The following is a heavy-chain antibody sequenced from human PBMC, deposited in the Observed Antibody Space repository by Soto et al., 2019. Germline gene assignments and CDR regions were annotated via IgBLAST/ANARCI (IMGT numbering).Heavy chain of an antibody. V-gene: IGHV3-15*01. Sequence: GGSLRLSCAASGFTFSNAWMSWVRQAPGKGLEWVGRIKSKTDGGTTDYAAPGKGRFTISRDDSKNTLYLQMNSLKTEDTAVYYCTTAYYDYMWGSYRPPTDYYYYYYMDVWGKGTTVTVSS. J-gene: IGHJ6*03. CDR1: GFTFSNAW. CDR2: IKSKTDGGTT. D-gene: IGHD3-16*02. CDR3: TTAYYDYMWGSYRPPTDYYYYYYMDV.